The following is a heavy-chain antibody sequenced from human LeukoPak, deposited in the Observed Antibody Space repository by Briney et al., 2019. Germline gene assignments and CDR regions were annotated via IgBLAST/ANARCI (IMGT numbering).Heavy chain of an antibody. J-gene: IGHJ4*02. Sequence: PGRSLRLSCAASGFTFDDYAMHWVRQAPGKGLEWVSGISRDSGTIVYADSVKGRFTISRDKARNSLYLQMNSLRAEDTALYYCAGSYSDNWYCFGYWGQGTLVTVSS. CDR3: AGSYSDNWYCFGY. CDR1: GFTFDDYA. V-gene: IGHV3-9*01. CDR2: ISRDSGTI. D-gene: IGHD1-1*01.